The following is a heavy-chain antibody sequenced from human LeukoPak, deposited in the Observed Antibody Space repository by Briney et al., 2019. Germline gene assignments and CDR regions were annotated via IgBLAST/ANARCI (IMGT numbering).Heavy chain of an antibody. CDR2: IYTSGRT. D-gene: IGHD2-2*01. CDR3: ARGHSHCSSTSCYVYYYYYYYMDV. J-gene: IGHJ6*03. Sequence: PSQTLSLTCTVSGGSISSGSYYWSWIRQPAGKGLEWIGRIYTSGRTNYNPSLKSRVTISVDTSKNQFSLKLSSVTAADTAVYYCARGHSHCSSTSCYVYYYYYYYMDVWGKGTTVTVSS. V-gene: IGHV4-61*02. CDR1: GGSISSGSYY.